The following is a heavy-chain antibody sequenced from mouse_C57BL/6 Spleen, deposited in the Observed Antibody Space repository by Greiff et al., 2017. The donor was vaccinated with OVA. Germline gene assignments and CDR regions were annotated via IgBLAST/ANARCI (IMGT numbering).Heavy chain of an antibody. CDR1: GYTFTDYY. J-gene: IGHJ3*01. Sequence: VQLQQSGAELVRPGASVKLSCKASGYTFTDYYINWVKQRPGQGLEWIARIYPGSGNTYYNEKFKGKATLTAEKSSSTAYMQLSSLTSEDSAVYFCARGGTAQAKGGFAYWGQGTLVTVSA. D-gene: IGHD3-2*02. CDR3: ARGGTAQAKGGFAY. CDR2: IYPGSGNT. V-gene: IGHV1-76*01.